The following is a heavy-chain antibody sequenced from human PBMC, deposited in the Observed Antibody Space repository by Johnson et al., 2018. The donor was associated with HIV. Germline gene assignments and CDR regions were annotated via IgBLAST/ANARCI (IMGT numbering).Heavy chain of an antibody. D-gene: IGHD6-19*01. CDR3: ARELVLYRSGWYAPDAFDI. CDR2: ISYDGSNK. CDR1: GFTFSTYA. V-gene: IGHV3-30*04. Sequence: QVQLVESGGGVVQPGRSLRLSCAASGFTFSTYAMHWVRQAPGKGLEWVAVISYDGSNKYYADSVKGRFTISRDNSKKTLYLQMNSLRAEDTAVYYCARELVLYRSGWYAPDAFDIWGQGTMVTVSS. J-gene: IGHJ3*02.